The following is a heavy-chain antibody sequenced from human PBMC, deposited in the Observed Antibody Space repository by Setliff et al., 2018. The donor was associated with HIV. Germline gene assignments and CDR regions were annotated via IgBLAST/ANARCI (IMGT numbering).Heavy chain of an antibody. V-gene: IGHV4-59*08. J-gene: IGHJ4*02. Sequence: SETLSLTCTVSGDSISSYYWNWIRQPPGKALEWIGYIYYGSTHYNPSFEGRVTISVDTSKNQFSLKLSSVTAADTAVYYCARQVPIPGVAVTPIDFWGQGILVTVSS. D-gene: IGHD3-22*01. CDR2: IYYGST. CDR1: GDSISSYY. CDR3: ARQVPIPGVAVTPIDF.